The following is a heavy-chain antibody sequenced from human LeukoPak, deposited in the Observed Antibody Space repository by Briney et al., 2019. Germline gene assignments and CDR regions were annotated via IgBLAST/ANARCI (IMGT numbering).Heavy chain of an antibody. V-gene: IGHV1-69*06. CDR2: IIPIFGTA. CDR3: ARDGGSGWYDY. D-gene: IGHD6-19*01. J-gene: IGHJ4*02. Sequence: GASVKVSCKASRGTFSSYAISWVRQAPGQGLEWMGGIIPIFGTANYAQKFQGRVTITADKYTSTAYMELSSLRSEDTAVYYCARDGGSGWYDYWGQGTLVTVSS. CDR1: RGTFSSYA.